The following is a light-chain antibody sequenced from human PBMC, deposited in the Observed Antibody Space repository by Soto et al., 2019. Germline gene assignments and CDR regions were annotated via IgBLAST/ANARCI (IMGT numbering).Light chain of an antibody. J-gene: IGLJ3*02. V-gene: IGLV2-14*01. CDR3: SSYASSSTSVV. CDR2: DVS. Sequence: QSALTQPASVSGSPGQSITISCTGTSSDVGGYNYVSWYQQHPGKAPKLMIYDVSKRPSGVSNRFSGYKSGNTASLTNSGVQAENESDYFCSSYASSSTSVVFCAGTKLTVL. CDR1: SSDVGGYNY.